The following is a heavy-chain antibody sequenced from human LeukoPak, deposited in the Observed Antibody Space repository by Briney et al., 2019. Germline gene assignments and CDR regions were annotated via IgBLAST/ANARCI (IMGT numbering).Heavy chain of an antibody. CDR2: ISGSGGST. V-gene: IGHV3-23*01. CDR3: AKDFPYDFWSGYYHFGAFDI. J-gene: IGHJ3*02. D-gene: IGHD3-3*01. CDR1: GFTFSSYA. Sequence: GGSLRLSCAASGFTFSSYAMSWVRQAPGKGLEWVSAISGSGGSTYYADSVKGRFTISRDNSKNTLYLQMNSLRAEDTAVYYCAKDFPYDFWSGYYHFGAFDIWGQGIMVTVSS.